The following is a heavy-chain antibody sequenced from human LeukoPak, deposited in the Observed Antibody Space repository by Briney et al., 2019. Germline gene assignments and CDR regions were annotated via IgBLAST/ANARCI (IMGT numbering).Heavy chain of an antibody. Sequence: GGSLRLSCAASGFTFSSYWMSWVRQAPGKGLEWAANIKQDGSEKYYVDSVKGRFTISRDNAKNSLYLQMNSLRAEDTAVYYCASIAAAGTLFDYWGQGTLVTVSS. V-gene: IGHV3-7*01. J-gene: IGHJ4*02. CDR3: ASIAAAGTLFDY. CDR1: GFTFSSYW. D-gene: IGHD6-13*01. CDR2: IKQDGSEK.